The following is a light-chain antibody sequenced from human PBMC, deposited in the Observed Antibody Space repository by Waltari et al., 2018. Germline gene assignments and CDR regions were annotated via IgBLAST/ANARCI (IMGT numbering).Light chain of an antibody. CDR3: QQSYSIPCA. Sequence: DIQMTQSPASLSASVGDLVTITCRASQSISTYLNWYQVKPGKAPKLLISAASTLQGGVPSRFSGSGSGADFTLIISNLQPDDYATYYCQQSYSIPCAFGQGTKLEIK. CDR1: QSISTY. CDR2: AAS. J-gene: IGKJ2*01. V-gene: IGKV1-39*01.